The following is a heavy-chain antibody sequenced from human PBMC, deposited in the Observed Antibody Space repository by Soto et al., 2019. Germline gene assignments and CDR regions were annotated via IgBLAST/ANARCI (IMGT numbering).Heavy chain of an antibody. Sequence: QVQLVQSGAEVKKPGSSVKVSCKVSGGTLSSYNFSWVRKAPGQGLEWMGRIIPMLGITNYAQKFQGRVTITADKSTSTAYMDLSSLTSEDTAAYYCARVLGYGDYVFDYWCQGTLVTVSS. CDR3: ARVLGYGDYVFDY. CDR2: IIPMLGIT. J-gene: IGHJ4*02. V-gene: IGHV1-69*02. CDR1: GGTLSSYN. D-gene: IGHD4-17*01.